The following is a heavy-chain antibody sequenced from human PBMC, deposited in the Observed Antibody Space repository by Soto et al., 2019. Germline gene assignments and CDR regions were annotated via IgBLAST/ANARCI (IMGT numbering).Heavy chain of an antibody. Sequence: GGSLRLSCAASGFTFSSYAMSWVRQAPGKGLEWVSAISGSGGSTYYADSVKGRFTISRDNSKNTLYLQMNSRRAEDTAVYYCAKDYYYDSSGPGVYFDYWGQGTLVTVSS. V-gene: IGHV3-23*01. CDR3: AKDYYYDSSGPGVYFDY. D-gene: IGHD3-22*01. J-gene: IGHJ4*02. CDR2: ISGSGGST. CDR1: GFTFSSYA.